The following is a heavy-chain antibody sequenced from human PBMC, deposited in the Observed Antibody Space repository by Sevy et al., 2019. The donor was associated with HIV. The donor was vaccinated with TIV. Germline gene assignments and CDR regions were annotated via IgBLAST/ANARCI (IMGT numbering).Heavy chain of an antibody. V-gene: IGHV3-7*01. J-gene: IGHJ6*02. D-gene: IGHD5-12*01. CDR1: GFTFKSYW. Sequence: GGSLRLSCAASGFTFKSYWMTWVRQAPGKGLEWVANINQDGSEKYYSDSLKGRFSISRDNSKNSVHLQINTLRAEDTAVYYCAREGSAYDTYYYHYAMDDWGQGTTVTVSS. CDR3: AREGSAYDTYYYHYAMDD. CDR2: INQDGSEK.